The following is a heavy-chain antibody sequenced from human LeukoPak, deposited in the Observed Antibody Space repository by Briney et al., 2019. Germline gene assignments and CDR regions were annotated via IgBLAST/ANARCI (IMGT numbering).Heavy chain of an antibody. CDR3: ARDPIGWWGSSSYFDY. D-gene: IGHD6-6*01. CDR2: ISSSSSYI. J-gene: IGHJ4*02. V-gene: IGHV3-21*01. CDR1: GFTFRSYS. Sequence: GVPLRFSCAASGFTFRSYSMNWVRQAPGKGLEWVSSISSSSSYIYYADSVKGRFTISRDNAKNSLYLQMNSLRAEDTAVYYCARDPIGWWGSSSYFDYWGQGTLVTVSS.